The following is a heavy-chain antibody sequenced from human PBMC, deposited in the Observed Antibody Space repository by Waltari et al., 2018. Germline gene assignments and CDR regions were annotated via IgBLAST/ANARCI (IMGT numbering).Heavy chain of an antibody. Sequence: QVQLVESGGGVVQPGGSLRLSCAASGFTFSSYGMHWVRQAPGKGLEWVAFIRYDGSNKYYADSVKGRFTISRDNSKNTLYLQMNSLRAEDTAVYYCARDYCSSTSCYWDWGQGTLVTVSS. J-gene: IGHJ4*02. CDR1: GFTFSSYG. D-gene: IGHD2-2*01. CDR3: ARDYCSSTSCYWD. CDR2: IRYDGSNK. V-gene: IGHV3-30*02.